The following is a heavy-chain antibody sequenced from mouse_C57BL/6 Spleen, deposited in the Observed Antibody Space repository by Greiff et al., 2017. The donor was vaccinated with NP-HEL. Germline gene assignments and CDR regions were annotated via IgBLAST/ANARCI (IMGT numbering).Heavy chain of an antibody. CDR1: GYAFSSYW. Sequence: VQLQQSGAELVKPGASVKISCKASGYAFSSYWMNWVKQRPGKGLEWIGQIYPGDGDTNYNGKFKGKATLTADKSSSTAYMQLSSLTSEDSAVYFCARWDDYDGRDYWGQGTTLTVSS. V-gene: IGHV1-80*01. CDR2: IYPGDGDT. D-gene: IGHD2-4*01. J-gene: IGHJ2*01. CDR3: ARWDDYDGRDY.